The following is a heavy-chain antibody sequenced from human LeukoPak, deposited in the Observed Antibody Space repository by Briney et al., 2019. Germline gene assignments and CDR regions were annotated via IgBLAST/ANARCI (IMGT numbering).Heavy chain of an antibody. V-gene: IGHV1-8*01. J-gene: IGHJ3*02. CDR1: GYTFTSYD. CDR3: ARVRVLTGYYRGDDAFDI. CDR2: MNPNSGNT. D-gene: IGHD3-9*01. Sequence: ASVKVSCKASGYTFTSYDINWVRQATGQGLEWMGWMNPNSGNTGYAQKFQDRVTMTRNTSISTAYMELSSLRSGDTAVYYCARVRVLTGYYRGDDAFDIWGQGTMVTVSS.